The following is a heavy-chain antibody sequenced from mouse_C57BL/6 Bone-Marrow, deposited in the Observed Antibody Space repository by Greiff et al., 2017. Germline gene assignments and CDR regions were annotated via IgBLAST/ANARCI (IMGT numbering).Heavy chain of an antibody. CDR2: VYPGSGSI. CDR3: ARRAAGLGTGTSWYFDV. J-gene: IGHJ1*03. Sequence: QVHVQQPGAELVKPGASVKLSCKASGYTFTEYTIHWVKQRPGQGLEWIGWVYPGSGSIKYNEKFKDKATLTADKSSSTVYMELSRLTSEDSAVYFCARRAAGLGTGTSWYFDVWGTGTTVTVSS. V-gene: IGHV1-62-2*01. D-gene: IGHD4-1*01. CDR1: GYTFTEYT.